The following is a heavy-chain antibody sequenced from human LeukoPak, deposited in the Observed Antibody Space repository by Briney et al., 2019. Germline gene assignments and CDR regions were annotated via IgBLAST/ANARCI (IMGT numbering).Heavy chain of an antibody. D-gene: IGHD6-13*01. Sequence: GASVKVSCKASGYTFTGYYMHWVRQAPGQGLEWMGWINPNSGGTNYAQKFQGRVTMIRDTSISTAYLELSRLRSDDTAVYYCERDGLSGSSSWYVLDYWGQGTLVTVSS. CDR2: INPNSGGT. CDR1: GYTFTGYY. CDR3: ERDGLSGSSSWYVLDY. V-gene: IGHV1-2*02. J-gene: IGHJ4*02.